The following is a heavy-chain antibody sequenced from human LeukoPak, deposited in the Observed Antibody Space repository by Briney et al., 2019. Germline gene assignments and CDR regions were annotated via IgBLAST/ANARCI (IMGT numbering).Heavy chain of an antibody. CDR1: GFTFSSYE. D-gene: IGHD1-1*01. V-gene: IGHV3-21*06. CDR2: ISSSSSYI. CDR3: SRAPAETGAATGTFGY. Sequence: PGGSLRLSCAASGFTFSSYEMNWVRQAPGKGLEWVSSISSSSSYIHYADSVKGRFTISRDNAKNSLFLRMNSLRDEDTAMYFCSRAPAETGAATGTFGYWGQGTLVTVSS. J-gene: IGHJ4*02.